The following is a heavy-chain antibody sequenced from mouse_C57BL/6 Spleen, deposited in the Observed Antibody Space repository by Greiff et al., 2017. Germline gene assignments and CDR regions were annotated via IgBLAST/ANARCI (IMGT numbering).Heavy chain of an antibody. CDR3: ARDGNYSFDY. Sequence: EVKLEESGGGLVKPGGSLKLSCAASGFTFSSYAMSWVRQTPEKRLEWVATISDGGSYTYYPDNVKGRFTISRDNAKNNLYLQMSHLKSEDTAMYYCARDGNYSFDYWGQGTTLTVSS. CDR2: ISDGGSYT. CDR1: GFTFSSYA. V-gene: IGHV5-4*01. D-gene: IGHD2-1*01. J-gene: IGHJ2*01.